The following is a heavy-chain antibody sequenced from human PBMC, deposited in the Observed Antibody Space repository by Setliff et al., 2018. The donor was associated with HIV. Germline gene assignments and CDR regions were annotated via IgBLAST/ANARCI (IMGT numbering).Heavy chain of an antibody. CDR3: ARGGGSAAVQH. Sequence: GGSLRLSCADPKLTFHGYAVSWVRQAPGKGLEWVSYISSSSSTIYYADSVKGRFTISRDNAKNSLYLQMNSLRAEDTAVYYCARGGGSAAVQHWGQGTLVTVS. D-gene: IGHD2-15*01. J-gene: IGHJ1*01. CDR2: ISSSSSTI. CDR1: KLTFHGYA. V-gene: IGHV3-48*01.